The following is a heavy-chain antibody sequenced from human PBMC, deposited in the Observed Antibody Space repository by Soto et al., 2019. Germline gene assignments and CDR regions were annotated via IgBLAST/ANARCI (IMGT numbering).Heavy chain of an antibody. CDR3: AKGLHYSIAY. CDR2: ISYDGSNK. V-gene: IGHV3-30*18. J-gene: IGHJ4*02. Sequence: QVQLVESGGGVVQPGRSLRLSCAASGFTFSSYGMHWVRQAPGKGLEWVAVISYDGSNKYYADSVKGRFTISRDNSKNTLYLQMNSLRAEDTAVYYCAKGLHYSIAYWGQGTLVTVSS. CDR1: GFTFSSYG. D-gene: IGHD4-4*01.